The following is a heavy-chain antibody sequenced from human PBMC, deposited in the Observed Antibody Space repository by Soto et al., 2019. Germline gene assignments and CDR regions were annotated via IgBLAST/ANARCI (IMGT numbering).Heavy chain of an antibody. CDR2: ISYDGRNK. J-gene: IGHJ6*02. CDR1: GFTFSSYG. CDR3: VKDGSSGWPYFYDMDV. Sequence: QVQLVESGGGVVQPGRSLRLSCAASGFTFSSYGMHWVRQAPCKGLEWVAVISYDGRNKYYADAVKGRFTISRDNSKNTLYLQMSSLRAEDTAVYYCVKDGSSGWPYFYDMDVWGQGTTVTVSS. D-gene: IGHD6-19*01. V-gene: IGHV3-30*18.